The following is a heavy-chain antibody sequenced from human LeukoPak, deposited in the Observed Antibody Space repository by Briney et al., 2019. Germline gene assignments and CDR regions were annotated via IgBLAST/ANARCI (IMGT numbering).Heavy chain of an antibody. CDR2: INPNTGGT. CDR3: ARVKNLDY. J-gene: IGHJ4*02. V-gene: IGHV1-2*02. CDR1: GYTFTGYY. D-gene: IGHD2/OR15-2a*01. Sequence: GASVKVSCKASGYTFTGYYIHWVRQAPGQRLEWMGCINPNTGGTNYARKFQGRVTMTSDTSINTAYMELSSLRSDDTALYYCARVKNLDYWGQGTLVTVSS.